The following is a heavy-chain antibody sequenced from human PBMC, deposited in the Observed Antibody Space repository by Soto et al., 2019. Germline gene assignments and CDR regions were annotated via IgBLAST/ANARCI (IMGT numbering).Heavy chain of an antibody. CDR2: IYYSGST. V-gene: IGHV4-31*03. J-gene: IGHJ6*02. D-gene: IGHD3-10*01. CDR3: ARDHRGYYYGSGSSHSYYYYGMDV. CDR1: GGSISSGGYY. Sequence: SETLSLTCTVSGGSISSGGYYWSWIRQHPGKGLEWIGYIYYSGSTYYNPSLKSRVTISVDTSKNQFSLKLSSVTAADTAVYYCARDHRGYYYGSGSSHSYYYYGMDVWGQGTTVTVSS.